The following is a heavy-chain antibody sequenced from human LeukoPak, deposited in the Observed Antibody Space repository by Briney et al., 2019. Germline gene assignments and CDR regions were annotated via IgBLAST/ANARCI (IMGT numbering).Heavy chain of an antibody. Sequence: PGGSLRLSCAASGFTFSSYSMNWVRQAPGKGLEWVSSISSRSSYIYYADSVKGRFTISRDNVKNSLYLQMNSLRAEDTAVYYCARDQGQEPTSAAGALDYWGQGTPVTVSS. CDR3: ARDQGQEPTSAAGALDY. CDR2: ISSRSSYI. V-gene: IGHV3-21*01. D-gene: IGHD6-13*01. CDR1: GFTFSSYS. J-gene: IGHJ4*02.